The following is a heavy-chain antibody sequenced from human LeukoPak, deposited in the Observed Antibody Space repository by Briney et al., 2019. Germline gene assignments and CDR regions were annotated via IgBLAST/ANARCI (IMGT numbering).Heavy chain of an antibody. CDR2: INHSGST. J-gene: IGHJ6*02. CDR1: GGSFSGYY. CDR3: ARGGSMAGMFYCYYGMDV. D-gene: IGHD6-19*01. V-gene: IGHV4-34*01. Sequence: SETLSLTCAVYGGSFSGYYWSWIRQPPGKGLEWIGEINHSGSTNYNPSLKSRVTISVDTSKNQFSLKLSSVTAADTAVYYCARGGSMAGMFYCYYGMDVWGQGTTVTVSS.